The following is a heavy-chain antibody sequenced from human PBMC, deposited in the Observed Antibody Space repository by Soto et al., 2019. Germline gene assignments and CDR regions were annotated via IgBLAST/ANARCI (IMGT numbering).Heavy chain of an antibody. CDR2: ISYHGTDK. J-gene: IGHJ6*02. D-gene: IGHD5-12*01. CDR3: ARGPATQYGLDV. Sequence: PGGSLRLSCAASGFTFSTYAMHWVRQAPGKGLEWVAVISYHGTDKDYADSVKGRFTISRDNSENTLYLQMYSLRGEDTGLYYCARGPATQYGLDVWGQGTPVTVSS. CDR1: GFTFSTYA. V-gene: IGHV3-30-3*01.